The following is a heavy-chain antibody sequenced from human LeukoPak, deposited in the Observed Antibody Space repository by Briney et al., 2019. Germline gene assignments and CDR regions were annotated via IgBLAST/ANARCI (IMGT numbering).Heavy chain of an antibody. J-gene: IGHJ4*02. Sequence: GGSLRLSCAASGFTFSSYAMSWVRQAPGKGLEWVSAISGSGGSTYYADSVKGRFTISRDNSKNTLYLQMNSLRAEDTAVYYCAKVAYCGGDCYPTLFDYWGQGTLVTVSS. V-gene: IGHV3-23*01. CDR2: ISGSGGST. D-gene: IGHD2-21*01. CDR3: AKVAYCGGDCYPTLFDY. CDR1: GFTFSSYA.